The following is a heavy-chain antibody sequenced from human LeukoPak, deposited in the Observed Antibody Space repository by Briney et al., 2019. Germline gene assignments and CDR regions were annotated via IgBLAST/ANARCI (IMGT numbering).Heavy chain of an antibody. CDR1: GYTFTGYY. D-gene: IGHD1-26*01. V-gene: IGHV1-24*01. J-gene: IGHJ4*02. CDR3: ATDPYSGGRLGEFDF. Sequence: ASVSVTCKASGYTFTGYYMHWVRQAPGKGLEWMGGYDPEDGETFSAQKFQGRVTMTEDTSTDTAHMELSSLRSEDTAVYYCATDPYSGGRLGEFDFWGQGTLVTVSP. CDR2: YDPEDGET.